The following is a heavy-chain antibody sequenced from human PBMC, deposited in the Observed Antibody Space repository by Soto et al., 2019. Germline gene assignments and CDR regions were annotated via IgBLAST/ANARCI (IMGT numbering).Heavy chain of an antibody. V-gene: IGHV3-7*01. J-gene: IGHJ6*02. CDR3: GRDEVRNGVGV. Sequence: GGSLRLSCVASGFTFTNFWMSWVRQAPGKGLEWVANIKGDGSEKRYVDSVKGRFTISRDNAKNSVYLQTNSLRVEDTALYYCGRDEVRNGVGVWGPGTTVTVSS. CDR1: GFTFTNFW. CDR2: IKGDGSEK.